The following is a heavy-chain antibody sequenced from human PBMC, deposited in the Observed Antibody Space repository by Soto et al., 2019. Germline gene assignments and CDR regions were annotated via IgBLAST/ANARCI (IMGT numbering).Heavy chain of an antibody. V-gene: IGHV4-34*01. D-gene: IGHD2-8*02. Sequence: QVQLQQWGAGLLKPSETLSLTCAVYGGSFSGYYRTWILQPPGTGLECIGEINHSGSTNYNPSLKSRVTISVDTSKTQFSLKLTSVTAADTAVYYCARDEITGLFDYWGQEPWSPSHQ. CDR2: INHSGST. CDR1: GGSFSGYY. CDR3: ARDEITGLFDY. J-gene: IGHJ4*01.